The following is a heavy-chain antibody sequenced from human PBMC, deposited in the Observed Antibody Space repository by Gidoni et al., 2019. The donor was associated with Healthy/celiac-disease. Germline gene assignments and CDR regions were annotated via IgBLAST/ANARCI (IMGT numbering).Heavy chain of an antibody. CDR3: AKDHSSSSPYYFDY. CDR1: GFTFSSYA. J-gene: IGHJ4*02. D-gene: IGHD6-6*01. CDR2: ISGSAVGT. Sequence: EVQLLESGGGLVQPGGSLRLSCAASGFTFSSYAMRWVRQAPGKGLEWVSGISGSAVGTYYADSVKGRFTISRDNSKNTLYLKMNSLRAEDTAVYNCAKDHSSSSPYYFDYWGQGTLVTVSS. V-gene: IGHV3-23*01.